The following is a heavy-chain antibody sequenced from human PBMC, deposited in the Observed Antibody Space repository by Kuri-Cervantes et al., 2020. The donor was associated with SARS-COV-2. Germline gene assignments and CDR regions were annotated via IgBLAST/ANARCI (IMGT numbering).Heavy chain of an antibody. CDR1: GFTFSGYS. CDR2: ISSSSFYI. V-gene: IGHV3-21*01. Sequence: GGSLRLSCAASGFTFSGYSMNWVRQAPGKGLEWVSSISSSSFYIYYADSVKGRFTISRDNAKNSLYLQMNSLRAEDTAVYYCARAGVKDIVATITSYYYYYGMDVWGQGTTVTVSS. CDR3: ARAGVKDIVATITSYYYYYGMDV. J-gene: IGHJ6*02. D-gene: IGHD5-12*01.